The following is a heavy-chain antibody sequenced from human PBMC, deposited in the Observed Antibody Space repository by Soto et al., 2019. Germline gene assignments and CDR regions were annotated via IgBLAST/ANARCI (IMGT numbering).Heavy chain of an antibody. CDR2: ISSSSSYI. CDR1: GFTFSSYS. CDR3: ARDLDYYGSGSYDAFDI. V-gene: IGHV3-21*01. J-gene: IGHJ3*02. D-gene: IGHD3-10*01. Sequence: GGSLRLSCAACGFTFSSYSMNWVRQAPGKGLEWVSSISSSSSYIYYADSVKGRFTISRDNAKNSLYLQMNSLRAEDTAVYYCARDLDYYGSGSYDAFDIWGQGTMVTVSS.